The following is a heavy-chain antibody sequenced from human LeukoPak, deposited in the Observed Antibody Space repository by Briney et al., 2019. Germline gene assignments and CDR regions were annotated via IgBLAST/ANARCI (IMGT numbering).Heavy chain of an antibody. J-gene: IGHJ4*02. CDR3: AKIKTSLNYYDSSGYLDY. D-gene: IGHD3-22*01. V-gene: IGHV3-23*01. Sequence: PGGSLRLSCAASGFTFSSYAMNWVRQAPGKGLEWVSGISGSGTNTYYADSVKGRFTISRDNSKNTLYLQMNSLRAEDTAVYYCAKIKTSLNYYDSSGYLDYWGQGTLVTVSS. CDR2: ISGSGTNT. CDR1: GFTFSSYA.